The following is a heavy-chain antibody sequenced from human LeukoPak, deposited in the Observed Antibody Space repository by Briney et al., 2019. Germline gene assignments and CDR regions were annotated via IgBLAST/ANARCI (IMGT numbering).Heavy chain of an antibody. Sequence: PSETLSLTCSVSGYDSISTYYWGWIRQPAGKGLEWIGRIYTSGSTNYNPSLKSRVTMSVDTSKNQFSLELSSVTAADTAVYYCARDLEYQLLLPYGEAFDIWGQGTLVTVSS. CDR3: ARDLEYQLLLPYGEAFDI. CDR2: IYTSGST. V-gene: IGHV4-4*07. D-gene: IGHD2-2*01. CDR1: GYDSISTYY. J-gene: IGHJ4*02.